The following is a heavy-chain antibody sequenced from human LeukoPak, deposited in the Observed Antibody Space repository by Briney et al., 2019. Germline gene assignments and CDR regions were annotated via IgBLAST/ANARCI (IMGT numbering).Heavy chain of an antibody. V-gene: IGHV1-46*01. CDR3: ARGRMVYAIGSAFDI. D-gene: IGHD2-8*01. CDR1: GYTFTSYY. Sequence: ASVKVSCKASGYTFTSYYMHWVRQAPGQGLEWMGIINPSGGSTSYALKFQGRVTMTRDMSTSTVYMELSSLRSEDTAVYYCARGRMVYAIGSAFDIWGQGTMVTVSS. CDR2: INPSGGST. J-gene: IGHJ3*02.